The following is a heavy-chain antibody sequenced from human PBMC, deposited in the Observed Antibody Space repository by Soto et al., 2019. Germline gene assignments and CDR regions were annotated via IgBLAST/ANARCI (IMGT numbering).Heavy chain of an antibody. J-gene: IGHJ4*02. CDR1: GGSISGSY. V-gene: IGHV4-59*08. CDR2: VYYTGST. D-gene: IGHD1-26*01. CDR3: ARHATGGTYPLDY. Sequence: PSETLSLTCTVSGGSISGSYWSWIRQPPGKGLEWIAHVYYTGSTDYNPSLQSRLTISVDTSKNQFSLRVSSVTAADTAVYYCARHATGGTYPLDYWGQGTQVTVSS.